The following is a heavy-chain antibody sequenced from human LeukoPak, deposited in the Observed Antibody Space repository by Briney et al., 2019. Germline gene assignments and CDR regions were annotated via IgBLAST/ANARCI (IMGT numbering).Heavy chain of an antibody. CDR3: ARDLRPASTVVIPGEFDF. J-gene: IGHJ4*02. CDR2: INPNTGGT. Sequence: ASVKVSCKASGYTFTSYYMHWVRQAPGQGLEWMGWINPNTGGTNFAQRFQGRVTMTRDMSIRKTYMELSRLTSNDTAVYYCARDLRPASTVVIPGEFDFWAQGTLVTVSS. D-gene: IGHD4-23*01. CDR1: GYTFTSYY. V-gene: IGHV1-2*02.